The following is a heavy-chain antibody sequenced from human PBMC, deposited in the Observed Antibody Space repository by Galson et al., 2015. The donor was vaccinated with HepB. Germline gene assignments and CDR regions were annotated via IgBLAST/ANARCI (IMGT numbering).Heavy chain of an antibody. V-gene: IGHV3-9*01. D-gene: IGHD1-1*01. CDR1: GFTFDDYA. CDR2: ISWNSVSI. Sequence: SLRLSCAASGFTFDDYAMHWVRQVPGKGLEWVSGISWNSVSITYADSVKGRFTISRDNAKNSLYLQMNSLRAEDTALYYCAKDLGTTGTYVGFDYWGRGTLVSVSS. CDR3: AKDLGTTGTYVGFDY. J-gene: IGHJ4*02.